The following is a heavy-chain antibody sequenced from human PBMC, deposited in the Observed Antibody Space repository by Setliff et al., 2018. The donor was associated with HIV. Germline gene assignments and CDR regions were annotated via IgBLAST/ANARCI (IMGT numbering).Heavy chain of an antibody. CDR1: GDSISRGPYY. CDR2: VYANGDT. J-gene: IGHJ6*03. D-gene: IGHD3-10*01. Sequence: SETLSLTCTVSGDSISRGPYYWSWIRQSAGRGLEWIGRVYANGDTNYNPSLRSRVIISVDRSKNQIFLTLVSVTAADTALYYCARDVRWELFPGYLFYYYMDVWGTGTTVTVSS. CDR3: ARDVRWELFPGYLFYYYMDV. V-gene: IGHV4-61*02.